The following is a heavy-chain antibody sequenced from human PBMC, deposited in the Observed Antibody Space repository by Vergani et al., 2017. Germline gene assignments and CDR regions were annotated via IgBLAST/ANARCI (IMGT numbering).Heavy chain of an antibody. V-gene: IGHV1-24*01. CDR1: GYTFTSYY. CDR2: FDPEDGET. Sequence: QVQLVQSGAEVKKPGASVKVSCKASGYTFTSYYMHWVRQAPGKGLEWMGGFDPEDGETIYAQKFQGRVTMTEDTSTDTAYMELSSLRSEDTAVYYCATWYYYGSGSYYYWGQGTLVTVSS. D-gene: IGHD3-10*01. J-gene: IGHJ4*02. CDR3: ATWYYYGSGSYYY.